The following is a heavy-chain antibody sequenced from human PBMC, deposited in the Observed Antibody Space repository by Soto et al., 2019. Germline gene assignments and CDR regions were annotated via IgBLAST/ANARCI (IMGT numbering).Heavy chain of an antibody. V-gene: IGHV5-51*01. CDR3: AKDFGDIVVVVLAPYGMDV. Sequence: PGESLKISCKASGYTFTSFWIGWVRQMPGKGLEWMGIIYPGDSDTRYSPSFQGQVTISADKSISTAYLQWSSLKASDTATYYCAKDFGDIVVVVLAPYGMDVWGLGTTVTVSS. CDR2: IYPGDSDT. J-gene: IGHJ6*02. CDR1: GYTFTSFW. D-gene: IGHD2-15*01.